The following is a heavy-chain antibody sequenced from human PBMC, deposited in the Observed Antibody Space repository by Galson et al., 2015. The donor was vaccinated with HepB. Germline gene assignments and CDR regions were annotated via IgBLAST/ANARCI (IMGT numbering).Heavy chain of an antibody. CDR2: ISASGSST. D-gene: IGHD4-17*01. J-gene: IGHJ4*02. CDR3: AKGGPNDYGYFGVFDY. CDR1: GFTFSSYA. V-gene: IGHV3-23*01. Sequence: SLRLSCAASGFTFSSYAMSWVRQAPGKGLEWVSAISASGSSTYYTDSVKGRFTISRDNSKNTLYLQMNSLRAEGTAVYYCAKGGPNDYGYFGVFDYWGQGTLVTVSS.